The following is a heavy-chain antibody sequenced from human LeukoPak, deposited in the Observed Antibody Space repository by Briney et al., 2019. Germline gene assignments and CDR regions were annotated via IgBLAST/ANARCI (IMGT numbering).Heavy chain of an antibody. V-gene: IGHV3-21*01. CDR2: ISSSSNYI. CDR3: ARAKMFYYEGGTYYLAVDI. D-gene: IGHD3-22*01. CDR1: GFSFNSYS. J-gene: IGHJ3*02. Sequence: PGGSLRLSCAASGFSFNSYSMNWVRQAPGKGLEWVSSISSSSNYIFYADSVKGRFTISRDNAKNSLYLQMNSLRAEDTAVYYCARAKMFYYEGGTYYLAVDIWGQGTMVTVSS.